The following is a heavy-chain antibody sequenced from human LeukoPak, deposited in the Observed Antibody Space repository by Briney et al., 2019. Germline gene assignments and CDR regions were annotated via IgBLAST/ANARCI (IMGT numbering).Heavy chain of an antibody. J-gene: IGHJ4*02. V-gene: IGHV3-30*02. CDR1: GFTFSTYG. Sequence: GGSLRLSCAASGFTFSTYGMHWVRQAPGKGLEWVAFIRYDGINKYYADSVKGRFTGSRDNSKNMLYLQMNSLRAGDTAVYYCARYCSGLCTEYHFDSWGQGTLVTVSS. CDR2: IRYDGINK. D-gene: IGHD2-15*01. CDR3: ARYCSGLCTEYHFDS.